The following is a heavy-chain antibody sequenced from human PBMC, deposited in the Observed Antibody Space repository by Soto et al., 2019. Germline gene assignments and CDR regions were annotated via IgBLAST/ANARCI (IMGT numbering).Heavy chain of an antibody. D-gene: IGHD6-6*01. CDR3: ARSPGCIAARPSRRYFHY. CDR2: IYYSGST. V-gene: IGHV4-31*03. CDR1: GGSISSGGYY. J-gene: IGHJ4*02. Sequence: ALSLTCTVSGGSISSGGYYWSWIRQHPGKGLEWIGYIYYSGSTYYNPSLKSRVTISVDTSKNQFSLKLSSVTAADTAVYYCARSPGCIAARPSRRYFHYSGQAPLVTLSS.